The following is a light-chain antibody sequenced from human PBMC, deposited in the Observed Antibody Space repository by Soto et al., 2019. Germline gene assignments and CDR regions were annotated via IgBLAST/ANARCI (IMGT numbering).Light chain of an antibody. CDR3: ATWDDSLNGLV. J-gene: IGLJ3*02. CDR2: SNN. Sequence: QSVLTQPTSASGTPGQRVTISCSGSSSNIGSYPVNWYQQLPGTAPKLLIYSNNQRPSGVPDRFSGSKSGTSASLAISGLQSEDEADYCCATWDDSLNGLVFGGGTKLTVL. CDR1: SSNIGSYP. V-gene: IGLV1-44*01.